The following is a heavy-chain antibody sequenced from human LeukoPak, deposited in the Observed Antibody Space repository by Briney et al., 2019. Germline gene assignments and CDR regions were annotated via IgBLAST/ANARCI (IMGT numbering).Heavy chain of an antibody. J-gene: IGHJ4*02. D-gene: IGHD3-22*01. V-gene: IGHV1-18*04. CDR3: AREVYGYYSYFDY. CDR2: ISAYNGNT. CDR1: GYTFTGYY. Sequence: ASVKVSCKASGYTFTGYYMHWVRQAPGQGLEWMGWISAYNGNTNYAQKLQGRVTMTTDTSTSTAYMELRSLRSDDTAVYYCAREVYGYYSYFDYWGQGTLVTVSS.